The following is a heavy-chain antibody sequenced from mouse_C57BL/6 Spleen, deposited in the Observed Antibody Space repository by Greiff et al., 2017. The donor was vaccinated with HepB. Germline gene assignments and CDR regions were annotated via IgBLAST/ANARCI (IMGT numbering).Heavy chain of an antibody. CDR2: IDPSDSYT. Sequence: QVQLQQPGAELVMPGASVKLSCKASGYTFTSYWMHWVKQRPGQGLEWIGEIDPSDSYTNYNQKFKGKSTSTVDKSSSTAYMQLSSLTSEDSAVYYCTRGGGFDYWGQGTTLTVSS. CDR1: GYTFTSYW. CDR3: TRGGGFDY. J-gene: IGHJ2*01. V-gene: IGHV1-69*01.